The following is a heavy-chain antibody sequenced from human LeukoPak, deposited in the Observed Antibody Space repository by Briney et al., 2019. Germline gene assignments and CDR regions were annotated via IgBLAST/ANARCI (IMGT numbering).Heavy chain of an antibody. Sequence: GGSLRLSCAASGFTFSDYYMTWIRQAPGKGLEWVSYISSSGGSTYYADSVKGRFTISRDNSKNTLYLQMNSLRAEDTAVYYCAKDQDFWSGYYYDYWGQGTLVTVSS. D-gene: IGHD3-3*01. V-gene: IGHV3-11*01. J-gene: IGHJ4*02. CDR1: GFTFSDYY. CDR2: ISSSGGST. CDR3: AKDQDFWSGYYYDY.